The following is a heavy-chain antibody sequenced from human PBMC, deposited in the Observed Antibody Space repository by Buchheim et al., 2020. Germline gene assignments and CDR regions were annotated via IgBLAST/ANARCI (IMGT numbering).Heavy chain of an antibody. CDR2: IYYSGST. J-gene: IGHJ3*02. D-gene: IGHD3-16*02. V-gene: IGHV4-59*01. CDR1: GGSISSYY. CDR3: ARVSRGGSYRYALDI. Sequence: QAQLLESGPGLVKPSETLSLTCTVSGGSISSYYWSWIRQPPGKGLEWIGYIYYSGSTNYNPSLKSRISLSVDTSKNQFPLKLTSVIAAGTALYYCARVSRGGSYRYALDIWGRGT.